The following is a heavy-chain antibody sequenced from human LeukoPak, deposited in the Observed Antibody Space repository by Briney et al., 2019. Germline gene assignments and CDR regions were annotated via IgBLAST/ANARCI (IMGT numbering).Heavy chain of an antibody. CDR3: AKGFWSGYYGYYFDY. Sequence: PGGSLRLSCAASGFTFDDYVMHWVRQAPGKGLEWVSGISWNSGSIGYADSVNGRFTISRDNAKNSLYLQMNSLRAEDMALYYCAKGFWSGYYGYYFDYWGKGTLVTVSS. V-gene: IGHV3-9*03. D-gene: IGHD3-3*01. J-gene: IGHJ4*02. CDR2: ISWNSGSI. CDR1: GFTFDDYV.